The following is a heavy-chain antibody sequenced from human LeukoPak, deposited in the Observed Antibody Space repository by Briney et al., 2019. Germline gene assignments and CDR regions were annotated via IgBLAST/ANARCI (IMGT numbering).Heavy chain of an antibody. J-gene: IGHJ4*02. CDR3: ARLAASGPVAGSSSYYFDY. CDR1: GGSISSYY. V-gene: IGHV4-59*08. CDR2: IHYSGST. Sequence: SETLSLTCTVSGGSISSYYWNWIRQPPGKGLEWIGYIHYSGSTNYNPSLKSRVTISVDTYKNQFSLKLSSVTAADTAVYYCARLAASGPVAGSSSYYFDYWGQGTLVTVSS. D-gene: IGHD6-19*01.